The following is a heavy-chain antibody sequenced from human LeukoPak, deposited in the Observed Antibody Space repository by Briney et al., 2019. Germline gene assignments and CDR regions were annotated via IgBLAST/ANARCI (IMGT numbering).Heavy chain of an antibody. V-gene: IGHV3-23*01. CDR3: ARERDRGTEVADHFDH. CDR2: LSWSGSHT. J-gene: IGHJ4*02. Sequence: GGSLRLFCAASGFTLSRYCVPWVPHAPGRGLEEVSVLSWSGSHTFYADSVKGRFTISRDNSENTLYLQMNSLRAEDTALYYCARERDRGTEVADHFDHWGQGALVTVSS. CDR1: GFTLSRYC. D-gene: IGHD6-19*01.